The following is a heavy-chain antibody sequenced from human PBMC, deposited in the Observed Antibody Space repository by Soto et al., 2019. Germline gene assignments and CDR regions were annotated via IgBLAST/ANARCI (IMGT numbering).Heavy chain of an antibody. J-gene: IGHJ6*02. CDR3: ARDSSIEKYGTDV. CDR2: IYHSGST. Sequence: SETVSLTCAVSGYSISSGYYWVCIRQPPGKGLEWIWSIYHSGSTYYNPSLKSRVTISVDTSKNQFSLKLSSVTAADTDVYYCARDSSIEKYGTDVSSQGTTVTVSS. V-gene: IGHV4-38-2*02. D-gene: IGHD6-6*01. CDR1: GYSISSGYY.